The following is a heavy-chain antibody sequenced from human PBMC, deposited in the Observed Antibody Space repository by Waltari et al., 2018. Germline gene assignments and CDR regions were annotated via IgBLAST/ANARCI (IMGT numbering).Heavy chain of an antibody. CDR2: INHSGST. CDR3: ARGGNSRYFDL. Sequence: QVQLQQWGAGLLKPSETLSLTCAVYGGSLSGYYWSWIRQPPGKELEWIGEINHSGSTNHSPSLKRRVTISVDTSKNQFSLKLSSVTAADTAVYYCARGGNSRYFDLWGRGTLVTVSS. V-gene: IGHV4-34*01. CDR1: GGSLSGYY. J-gene: IGHJ2*01. D-gene: IGHD4-4*01.